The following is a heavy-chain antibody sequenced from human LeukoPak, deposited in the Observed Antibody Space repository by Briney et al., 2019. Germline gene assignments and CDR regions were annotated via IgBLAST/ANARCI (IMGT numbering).Heavy chain of an antibody. CDR2: ISGSGGST. D-gene: IGHD2-21*02. CDR3: AKGLAYCGGDCYSGDAFDI. CDR1: GFTFSNYA. V-gene: IGHV3-23*01. Sequence: AGGSLRLSCAASGFTFSNYAMNWVHQAPGKGLEWVSAISGSGGSTYYADSVKGRFTISRANSKNTLYLRMNSLRGEDTAVYYCAKGLAYCGGDCYSGDAFDIWGQGTMVTVSS. J-gene: IGHJ3*02.